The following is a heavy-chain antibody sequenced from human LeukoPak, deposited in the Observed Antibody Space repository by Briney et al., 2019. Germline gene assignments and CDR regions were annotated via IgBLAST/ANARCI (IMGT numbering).Heavy chain of an antibody. CDR1: DYSISSGYF. J-gene: IGHJ4*02. Sequence: PSETLSLTCTVSDYSISSGYFWGWIRQPPGKGLEWIGNVYHSGSTWYKSSLESRVTISIHTSKNHFSLNLRSVTAADTAVYYCAGTLHTSGWCPFDYWGQGILVTVSS. D-gene: IGHD6-13*01. CDR3: AGTLHTSGWCPFDY. V-gene: IGHV4-38-2*02. CDR2: VYHSGST.